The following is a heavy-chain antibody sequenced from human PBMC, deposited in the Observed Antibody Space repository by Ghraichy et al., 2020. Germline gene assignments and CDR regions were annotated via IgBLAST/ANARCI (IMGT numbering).Heavy chain of an antibody. J-gene: IGHJ4*02. D-gene: IGHD5-24*01. CDR1: GFTFSGYW. Sequence: GGSLRLSCAASGFTFSGYWMSWVRQAPGKGPEWVANIKEDGSEQYYVDSVKGRFTISRDNAKNSLYLQMNSLRVDDTAVYYCAREEIWGQGTLVTVSS. V-gene: IGHV3-7*03. CDR2: IKEDGSEQ. CDR3: AREEI.